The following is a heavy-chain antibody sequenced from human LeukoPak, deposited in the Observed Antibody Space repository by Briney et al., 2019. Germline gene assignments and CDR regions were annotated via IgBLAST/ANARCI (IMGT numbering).Heavy chain of an antibody. CDR2: IDPSDSYT. D-gene: IGHD6-13*01. CDR3: ARHLLAASGPSYGLVA. CDR1: GYSFTNYW. V-gene: IGHV5-10-1*01. Sequence: GESLHIACKGSGYSFTNYWISWVRQMPGTGLEWMGRIDPSDSYTNYSPSFQGHVTISADKSISTAYLQWSSLKAPDTAMYYCARHLLAASGPSYGLVACGQGDTVTVSS. J-gene: IGHJ6*02.